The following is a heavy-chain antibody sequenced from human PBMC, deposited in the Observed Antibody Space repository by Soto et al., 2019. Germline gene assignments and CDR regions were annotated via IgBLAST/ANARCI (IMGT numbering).Heavy chain of an antibody. V-gene: IGHV1-69*04. D-gene: IGHD3-22*01. J-gene: IGHJ3*02. CDR2: IIPILGIA. CDR3: ARDRSRYYYDSSGPRGDAFDI. CDR1: VGTFSSYT. Sequence: SVKVSCKASVGTFSSYTISWVRQAPGQGLEWMGRIIPILGIANYAQKFQGRVTITADKSTSTAYMELSSLRSEDTAVYYCARDRSRYYYDSSGPRGDAFDIWGQGTMVTVSS.